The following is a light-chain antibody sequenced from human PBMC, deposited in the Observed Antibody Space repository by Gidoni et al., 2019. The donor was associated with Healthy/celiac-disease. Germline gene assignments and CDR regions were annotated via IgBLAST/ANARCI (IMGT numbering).Light chain of an antibody. V-gene: IGKV3-20*01. CDR3: QQYGSSPYT. CDR1: QSVSSSY. CDR2: GAS. Sequence: EIVLTQSPGTLSLSPGERATLSCRASQSVSSSYLAWYQQKPGQAPRLLIYGASSRATGIPDRFSGSGSGTDFTLTISRLEPEDFAVYYCQQYGSSPYTFXRXPSWRSN. J-gene: IGKJ2*01.